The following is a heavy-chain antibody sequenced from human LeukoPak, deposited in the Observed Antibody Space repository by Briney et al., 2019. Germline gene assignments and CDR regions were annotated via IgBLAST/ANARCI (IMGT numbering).Heavy chain of an antibody. J-gene: IGHJ5*02. V-gene: IGHV4-59*01. CDR2: IYYSGNT. CDR3: AREGPFCSGSTCYRRFDP. CDR1: GGSIRSYY. Sequence: PSETLSLTCSVSGGSIRSYYWSWIRQPPGEGLEWIGYIYYSGNTNYNPSLKSRVTISVDTSKNQFSLKVTSVTAADTALYYCAREGPFCSGSTCYRRFDPWGQGTLVTVS. D-gene: IGHD2-15*01.